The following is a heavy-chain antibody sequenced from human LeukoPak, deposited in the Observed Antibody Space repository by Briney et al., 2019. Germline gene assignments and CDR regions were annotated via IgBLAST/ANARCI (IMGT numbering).Heavy chain of an antibody. CDR1: GGSISGSSYY. Sequence: PSETLSLTCTVSGGSISGSSYYWGGLRQPPGKGREWIGSIYHSGSTYYNPSRKSRVTISVDTYKNQFSLTLSSVTAADTAVYYCARSAIFGERRGWFDPWGQGTLVTVSS. V-gene: IGHV4-39*07. J-gene: IGHJ5*02. D-gene: IGHD3-3*01. CDR2: IYHSGST. CDR3: ARSAIFGERRGWFDP.